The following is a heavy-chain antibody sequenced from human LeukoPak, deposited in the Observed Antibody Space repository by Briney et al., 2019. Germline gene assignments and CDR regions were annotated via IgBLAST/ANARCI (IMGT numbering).Heavy chain of an antibody. Sequence: ASVKVSCKATGYRFTTDMYTIHWLRQAPGHRLEWMGWINAGNGNTKYSQKFQGRVTITGDTSARTVYMEVSSLVSEDTAVYYCARDSDSSGWSWVYWGQGTLVTVSS. CDR3: ARDSDSSGWSWVY. D-gene: IGHD6-19*01. V-gene: IGHV1-3*01. CDR1: GYRFTTDMYT. J-gene: IGHJ4*02. CDR2: INAGNGNT.